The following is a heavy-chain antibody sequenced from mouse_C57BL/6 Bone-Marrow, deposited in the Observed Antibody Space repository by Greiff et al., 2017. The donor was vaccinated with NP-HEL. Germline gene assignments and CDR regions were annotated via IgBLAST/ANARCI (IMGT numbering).Heavy chain of an antibody. CDR3: ARGGDWYFDV. J-gene: IGHJ1*03. Sequence: QVQLQQSGPGLVAPSQSLSITCTVSGFSLTSYAISWVRQPPGKGLEWLGVIWTGGGTTYNSALNSRLSISKDNSKSQVFLTKNSLQTDDTARYYCARGGDWYFDVWGTGTTVTVSS. CDR2: IWTGGGT. V-gene: IGHV2-9-1*01. CDR1: GFSLTSYA.